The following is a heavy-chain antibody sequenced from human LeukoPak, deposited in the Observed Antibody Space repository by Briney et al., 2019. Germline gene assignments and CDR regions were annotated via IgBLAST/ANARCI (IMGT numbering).Heavy chain of an antibody. Sequence: GGSLRLSCAASGFTFTTYWLNWVHQAPGKGLEWVANIKQDGSEKYYVDSVKGRFTISRDNAKNSLYLQMNSLRVDDTAVYYCARERNSWFDYWGQGNLVTVSS. CDR1: GFTFTTYW. CDR3: ARERNSWFDY. D-gene: IGHD6-13*01. CDR2: IKQDGSEK. V-gene: IGHV3-7*04. J-gene: IGHJ4*02.